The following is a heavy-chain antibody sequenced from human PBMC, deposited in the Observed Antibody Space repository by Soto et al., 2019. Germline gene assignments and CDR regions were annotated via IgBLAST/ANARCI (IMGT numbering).Heavy chain of an antibody. Sequence: QVQLVESGGGVVQPGRSLRLSCAASGFTFSSYGMHWVRQAPGKGLAWVAVIWYDGSNKDYADAVKGRFTISRDNSKNTLYLQMNSLRAEDTAVYYCAADLTYYYGSGSYYPYYYYCGMDVWGQGTTVTVSS. CDR1: GFTFSSYG. CDR2: IWYDGSNK. CDR3: AADLTYYYGSGSYYPYYYYCGMDV. J-gene: IGHJ6*02. V-gene: IGHV3-33*01. D-gene: IGHD3-10*01.